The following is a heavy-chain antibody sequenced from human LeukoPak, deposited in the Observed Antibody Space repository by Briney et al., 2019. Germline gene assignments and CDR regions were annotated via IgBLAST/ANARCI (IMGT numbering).Heavy chain of an antibody. V-gene: IGHV3-53*01. D-gene: IGHD4-23*01. CDR2: FYSGGSR. J-gene: IGHJ3*02. Sequence: GGSLTLSCAASGFTVSSNYMSWVRQAPGKGREWVSVFYSGGSRYYADSVKGRLTISRDNSKNTLYFQMNSLRAEDTAVYYCARGTFYGGNSPFAFDIWGQGTMVTVSS. CDR1: GFTVSSNY. CDR3: ARGTFYGGNSPFAFDI.